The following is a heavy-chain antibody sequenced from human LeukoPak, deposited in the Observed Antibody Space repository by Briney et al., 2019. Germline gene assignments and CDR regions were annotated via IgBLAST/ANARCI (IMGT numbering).Heavy chain of an antibody. V-gene: IGHV4-59*01. CDR3: ASSYGSGPYYFDY. Sequence: KTSETLSLTCTVSGGSISSYYWSWIRQPPGKGLEWIGYIYYSGSTNYNPSLKSRVTISVDTSKNQFSLKLSSVTAADTAVYYCASSYGSGPYYFDYWGQGTLVTVSS. D-gene: IGHD3-10*01. CDR2: IYYSGST. J-gene: IGHJ4*02. CDR1: GGSISSYY.